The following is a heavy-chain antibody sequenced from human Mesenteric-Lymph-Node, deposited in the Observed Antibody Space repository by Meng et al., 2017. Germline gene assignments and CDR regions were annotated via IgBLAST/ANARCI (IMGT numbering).Heavy chain of an antibody. V-gene: IGHV3-69-1*01. CDR1: AFTFSRYW. CDR3: AKSQGSTGIYQYYGMDV. D-gene: IGHD1-1*01. J-gene: IGHJ6*02. Sequence: GGSLRLSCTASAFTFSRYWMSWVRQAPGKGLEWVSSISSSSTIYYADSVKGRFTISRDNAKNSLYLQMNSLRGEDTAFYYCAKSQGSTGIYQYYGMDVWGQGTMVTVSS. CDR2: ISSSSTI.